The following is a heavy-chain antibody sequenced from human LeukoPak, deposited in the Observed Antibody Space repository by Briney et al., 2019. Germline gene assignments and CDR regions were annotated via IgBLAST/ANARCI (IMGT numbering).Heavy chain of an antibody. J-gene: IGHJ4*02. CDR2: ISYDGSNK. Sequence: PGGSLRLSCAASGFTFSSYAMYWVRQAPGKGLEWVAVISYDGSNKYYADSVKGRFTISRDNSKNTLYLQMNSLRAEDTAVYYCARPNSGWYRSGFDYWGQGTLVTVSS. CDR1: GFTFSSYA. D-gene: IGHD6-19*01. CDR3: ARPNSGWYRSGFDY. V-gene: IGHV3-30-3*01.